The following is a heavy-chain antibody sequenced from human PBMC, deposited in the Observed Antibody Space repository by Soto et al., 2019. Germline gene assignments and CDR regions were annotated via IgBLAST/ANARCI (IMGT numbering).Heavy chain of an antibody. V-gene: IGHV4-30-4*08. D-gene: IGHD3-9*01. CDR2: MYRSGST. CDR1: GDSISSDGYY. Sequence: SETLSLTCTVSGDSISSDGYYWSWIRQHPGKGLEWIGYMYRSGSTYYNPSLKSRVTISVDTSKNQFSLKLSSVTAADTAVYYCARDPTILTGTPDAFDIWGQGTMVTVSS. J-gene: IGHJ3*02. CDR3: ARDPTILTGTPDAFDI.